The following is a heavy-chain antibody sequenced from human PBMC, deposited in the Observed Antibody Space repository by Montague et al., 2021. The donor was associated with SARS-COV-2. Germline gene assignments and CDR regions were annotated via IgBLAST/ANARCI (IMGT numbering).Heavy chain of an antibody. V-gene: IGHV4-59*01. D-gene: IGHD3-10*01. CDR1: GGSISNYY. CDR2: IYYSGST. CDR3: ARVQRGYYYGLGVSAHFDY. Sequence: SETLSLTCTVSGGSISNYYWSWIRQPPGKGLEWMGYIYYSGSTNYNPSLKSRVTISVDTSKSQFSLKLSSVTAADTAVYYCARVQRGYYYGLGVSAHFDYWGQGTLVTVSS. J-gene: IGHJ4*02.